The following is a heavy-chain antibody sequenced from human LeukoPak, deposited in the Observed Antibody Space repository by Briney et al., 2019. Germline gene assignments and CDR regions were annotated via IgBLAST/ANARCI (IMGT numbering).Heavy chain of an antibody. Sequence: QTGGSLRLSCAASGFTFDDYAMHWVRQAPGKGLEWVSGISWNSGSIGYADSVKGRFTISRDNAKNSLYLQMNSLRAEDMALYYCAKDIFRNYYYYYMDVWGKGTTVTVSS. V-gene: IGHV3-9*03. CDR3: AKDIFRNYYYYYMDV. CDR2: ISWNSGSI. CDR1: GFTFDDYA. J-gene: IGHJ6*03.